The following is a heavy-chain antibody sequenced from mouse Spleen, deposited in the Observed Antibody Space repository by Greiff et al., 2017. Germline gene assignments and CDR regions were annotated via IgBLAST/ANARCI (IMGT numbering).Heavy chain of an antibody. CDR2: IYPGDGDT. CDR3: ARPDGYYRDYAMDY. Sequence: QVQLQQSGAELVRPGSSVKISCKASGYAFSSYWMNWVKQRPGQGLEWIGQIYPGDGDTNYNGKFKGKATLTADKSSSTAYMQLSSLTSEDSAVYFCARPDGYYRDYAMDYWGQGTSVTVSS. CDR1: GYAFSSYW. J-gene: IGHJ4*01. D-gene: IGHD2-3*01. V-gene: IGHV1-80*01.